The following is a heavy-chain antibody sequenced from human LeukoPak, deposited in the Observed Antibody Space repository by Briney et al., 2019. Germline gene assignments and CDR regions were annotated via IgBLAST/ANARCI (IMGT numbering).Heavy chain of an antibody. V-gene: IGHV3-53*01. Sequence: GGSLRLSCAASGFTVSSNYMSWVRQAPGKGLESVSVIYSGGSTYYADSVKGRFTISRDNSKNTLYLQMNSLRAEDTAVYYCARYYGSGSTSFDYWGQGTLVTVSS. CDR3: ARYYGSGSTSFDY. CDR2: IYSGGST. J-gene: IGHJ4*02. D-gene: IGHD3-10*01. CDR1: GFTVSSNY.